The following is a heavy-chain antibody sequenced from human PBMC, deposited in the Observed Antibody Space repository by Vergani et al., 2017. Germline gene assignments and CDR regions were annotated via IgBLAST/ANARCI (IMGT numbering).Heavy chain of an antibody. CDR2: ISAYNGNT. CDR3: ATTYYDYVWGSYRFDC. V-gene: IGHV1-18*01. CDR1: GYTFTSYG. J-gene: IGHJ4*02. Sequence: QVQLVQSGAVVKKPGASVKVFCKASGYTFTSYGISWVRQAPGQGLEWMGWISAYNGNTNYAQKLQGRVTMTTDTSTRTAYMELRSLRSDDTAVYYCATTYYDYVWGSYRFDCWGQGTLVTVSS. D-gene: IGHD3-16*02.